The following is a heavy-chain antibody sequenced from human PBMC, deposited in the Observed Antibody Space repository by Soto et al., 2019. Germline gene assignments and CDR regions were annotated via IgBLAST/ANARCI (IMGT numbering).Heavy chain of an antibody. J-gene: IGHJ6*02. D-gene: IGHD6-19*01. CDR2: INPSVGSA. CDR1: GYTFTSYY. CDR3: ARDSRSVALKNYYYYGMDV. V-gene: IGHV1-46*01. Sequence: ASVKVSCKASGYTFTSYYMHWVRQAPGQGLEWMGIINPSVGSANYAQKFQGRVTITADESTSTVYMELSSLRSEDTAVYYCARDSRSVALKNYYYYGMDVWGQGTTVTVSS.